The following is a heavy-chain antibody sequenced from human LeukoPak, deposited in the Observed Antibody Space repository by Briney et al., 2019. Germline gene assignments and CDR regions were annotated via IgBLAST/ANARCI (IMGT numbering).Heavy chain of an antibody. J-gene: IGHJ4*02. V-gene: IGHV4-30-2*01. CDR3: ARERRDIVVVPAAIGFDY. CDR1: GGSISSGGYY. Sequence: SQTLSLTCTVSGGSISSGGYYWSWIRQPPGKGLEWIGYIYHSGSTYYNPSLKSRVTISVDRSKNQFSLKLSSVTAADMAVYYCARERRDIVVVPAAIGFDYWGQGTLVTVSS. D-gene: IGHD2-2*01. CDR2: IYHSGST.